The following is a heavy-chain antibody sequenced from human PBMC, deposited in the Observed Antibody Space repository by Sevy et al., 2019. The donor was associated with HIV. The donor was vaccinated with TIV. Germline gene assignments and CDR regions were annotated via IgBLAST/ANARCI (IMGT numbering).Heavy chain of an antibody. CDR2: ISAYNGNT. Sequence: ASVKVSCKASGYTFTSYGISWVRQAPGQGLEWMGWISAYNGNTNYAQKLQGTVTMTTDTSTSTAYMELRSLRSDDTAVYYCARVRGYYDFWSGYFGNYYYGMDVWGQGTTVTVSS. J-gene: IGHJ6*02. CDR3: ARVRGYYDFWSGYFGNYYYGMDV. CDR1: GYTFTSYG. D-gene: IGHD3-3*01. V-gene: IGHV1-18*01.